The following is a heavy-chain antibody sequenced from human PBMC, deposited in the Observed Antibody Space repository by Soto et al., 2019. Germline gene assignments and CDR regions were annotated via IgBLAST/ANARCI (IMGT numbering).Heavy chain of an antibody. CDR2: ISGSGGST. Sequence: GGSLRLSCAASGFTFSSYAMSWVRQAPGKGLEWVSAISGSGGSTYYADSVKGRFTISRDNSKNTLYLQMNSLRAEDTAVYYCAKDLDRVPAATNAFDIWGQGTMVTVSS. CDR3: AKDLDRVPAATNAFDI. V-gene: IGHV3-23*01. J-gene: IGHJ3*02. CDR1: GFTFSSYA. D-gene: IGHD2-2*01.